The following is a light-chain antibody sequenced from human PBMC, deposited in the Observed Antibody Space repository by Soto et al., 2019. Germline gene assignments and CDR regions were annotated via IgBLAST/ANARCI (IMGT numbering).Light chain of an antibody. J-gene: IGKJ2*01. CDR1: QSVRSNY. Sequence: EIVLTQSPGTLSLSPGERATLSCRASQSVRSNYLAWYQQKPGQAPRLLIYGASSRATGIPDRFSGTGSGTGFTPTISRLEPEDFAVYYCQQYGGSPYTFGQGTKLEIK. V-gene: IGKV3-20*01. CDR2: GAS. CDR3: QQYGGSPYT.